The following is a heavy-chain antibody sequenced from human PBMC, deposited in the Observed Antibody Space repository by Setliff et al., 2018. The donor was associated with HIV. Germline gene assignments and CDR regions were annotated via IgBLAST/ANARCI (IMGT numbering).Heavy chain of an antibody. V-gene: IGHV1-69*10. CDR3: ARDKGIREAASLDY. Sequence: SVKVSCKASGGTFSDFRITWVRQAPGQGLEWMGEITPLVGITNYAQKFQGRVTISADESTATAYIELSSLTSQDTAVYYCARDKGIREAASLDYWGQGSLVTV. CDR2: ITPLVGIT. CDR1: GGTFSDFR. D-gene: IGHD6-13*01. J-gene: IGHJ4*02.